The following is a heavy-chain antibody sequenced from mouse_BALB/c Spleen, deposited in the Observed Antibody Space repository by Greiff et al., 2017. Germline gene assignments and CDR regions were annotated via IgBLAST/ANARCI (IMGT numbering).Heavy chain of an antibody. Sequence: VQLKESGPELGKPGASVKISCKASGYSFTGYNMYWVKQSHRKSLEWIGYIDPYNGGTSYNQKSKGKATLTVDKSSSTAYMHLNSLTSEDSAIYYCAREGDYYGSSPFAYWGQGTLVTVSA. D-gene: IGHD1-1*01. V-gene: IGHV1S135*01. CDR1: GYSFTGYN. J-gene: IGHJ3*01. CDR2: IDPYNGGT. CDR3: AREGDYYGSSPFAY.